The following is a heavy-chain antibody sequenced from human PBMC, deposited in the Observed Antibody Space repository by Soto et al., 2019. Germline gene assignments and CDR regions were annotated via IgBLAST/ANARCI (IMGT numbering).Heavy chain of an antibody. V-gene: IGHV4-59*08. J-gene: IGHJ3*02. CDR1: GDTIRSDY. D-gene: IGHD3-16*02. CDR2: IYYSGST. CDR3: AKWAVGGSVWGSYRYTGAFDI. Sequence: SETLSLTCSVSGDTIRSDYWNWIRQPPGKRLEWIGYIYYSGSTNYNPSLKSRVTISLDTSKNQFSLKLSSVTAADTAVYYCAKWAVGGSVWGSYRYTGAFDIWGQGTMVTVSS.